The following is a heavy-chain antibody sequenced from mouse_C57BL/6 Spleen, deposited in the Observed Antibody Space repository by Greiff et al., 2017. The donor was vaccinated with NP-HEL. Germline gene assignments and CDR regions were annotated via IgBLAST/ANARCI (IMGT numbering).Heavy chain of an antibody. D-gene: IGHD2-4*01. J-gene: IGHJ4*01. CDR1: GYSITSGYY. V-gene: IGHV3-6*01. Sequence: EVQLQQSGPGLVKPSQSLSLTCSVTGYSITSGYYWNWIRQFPGNKLEWMGYISYDGSNNYNPSLKNRISITRDTSKNQFFLKLNSVTTEDTATYYCARGLRRDYYAMDYWGQGTSVTVSS. CDR3: ARGLRRDYYAMDY. CDR2: ISYDGSN.